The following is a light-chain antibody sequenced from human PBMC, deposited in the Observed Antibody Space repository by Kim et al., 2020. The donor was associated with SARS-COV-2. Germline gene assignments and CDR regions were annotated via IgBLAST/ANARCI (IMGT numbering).Light chain of an antibody. V-gene: IGKV1-5*03. CDR1: QSISSW. J-gene: IGKJ1*01. CDR3: QQYNSYLWT. CDR2: KAS. Sequence: IQMTQSPSTLSASVGDRVTLTCRASQSISSWLAWYQQKPGKAPKLLIYKASSLESGVPSRFSGSGSGTEFTLPISSLQPDDFATYYCQQYNSYLWTFGQGTKVDIK.